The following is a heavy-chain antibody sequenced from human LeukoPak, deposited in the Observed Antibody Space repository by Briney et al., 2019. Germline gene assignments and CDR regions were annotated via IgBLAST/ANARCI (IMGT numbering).Heavy chain of an antibody. V-gene: IGHV1-69*04. Sequence: SVKVSCKASGGTFSSYAISWVRQAPGQGLEWMGRIIPILGIANYAQKFQGRVTITADKSTSTAYMELSSLRSEDTAVYHCARDLYYGSGSYYDYWGQGTLVTVSS. CDR3: ARDLYYGSGSYYDY. CDR1: GGTFSSYA. CDR2: IIPILGIA. D-gene: IGHD3-10*01. J-gene: IGHJ4*02.